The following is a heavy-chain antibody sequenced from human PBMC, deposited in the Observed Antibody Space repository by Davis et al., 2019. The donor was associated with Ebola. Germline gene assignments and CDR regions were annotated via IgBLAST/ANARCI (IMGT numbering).Heavy chain of an antibody. D-gene: IGHD2-21*01. V-gene: IGHV3-9*01. CDR1: GFTFSSYA. CDR3: SKEARTLLYYYYGMDV. CDR2: ISWNSGSI. J-gene: IGHJ6*02. Sequence: GGSLRLSCAASGFTFSSYAMHWVRQAPGKGLEWVSGISWNSGSIGYADSVKGRFTISRDNAKNSLYLQMNSLRAADTALYYCSKEARTLLYYYYGMDVWGQGTTVTVSS.